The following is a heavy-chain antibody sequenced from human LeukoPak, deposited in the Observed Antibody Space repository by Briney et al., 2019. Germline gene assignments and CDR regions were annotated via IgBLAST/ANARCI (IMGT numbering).Heavy chain of an antibody. Sequence: GGSLRLSCSASGFSFSNYAMSWVRQAPARGLEWVSSIRGGGDTFYADSVKGRFTLSRDDSRNTVYLQLNNLRVEDTAVYYCAKANWVSNADAVWWGQGTLVTVSS. J-gene: IGHJ4*02. CDR2: IRGGGDT. CDR1: GFSFSNYA. CDR3: AKANWVSNADAVW. D-gene: IGHD1-1*01. V-gene: IGHV3-23*01.